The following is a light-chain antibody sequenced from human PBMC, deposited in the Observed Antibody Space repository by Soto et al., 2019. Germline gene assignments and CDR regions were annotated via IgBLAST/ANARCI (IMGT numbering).Light chain of an antibody. V-gene: IGLV3-9*01. J-gene: IGLJ2*01. CDR3: QGWDSSLVV. Sequence: SYELTQPLSVSVALGQTAKITCGGNNIGSKNVHWYQQKPGQAPVVVIYRDTNRPSGIPERFSGSSSGNTATLTISRAQAGDESYYYCQGWDSSLVVFGGGTKLTVL. CDR1: NIGSKN. CDR2: RDT.